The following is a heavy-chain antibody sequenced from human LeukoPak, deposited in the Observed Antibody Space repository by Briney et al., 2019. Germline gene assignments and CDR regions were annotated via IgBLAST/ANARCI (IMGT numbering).Heavy chain of an antibody. CDR2: MNPNSGNT. Sequence: ASVKVSCKASGYTFTSYDINWVRQATGQGLEWMGWMNPNSGNTGYAQKFQGRVTMTRNTSISTAYMELSSLRSEDTAVYYCARILRRQQLVWGIYYYYYMDVWGKGTTVTVSS. CDR1: GYTFTSYD. CDR3: ARILRRQQLVWGIYYYYYMDV. V-gene: IGHV1-8*01. J-gene: IGHJ6*03. D-gene: IGHD6-13*01.